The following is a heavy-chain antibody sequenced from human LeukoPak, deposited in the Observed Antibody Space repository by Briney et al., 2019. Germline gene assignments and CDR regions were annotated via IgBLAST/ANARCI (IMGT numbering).Heavy chain of an antibody. D-gene: IGHD3-3*01. Sequence: GGSLRLSCAASGFTFSSYAMHWVRQAPGKGLEWVAVISYDGSNKYYADSVKGRFTISRDNSKNTLYLQMNSLRAEDTAVYYCARAITYYDFWSGRTPTNYFDYSGQGTLVTVSS. CDR1: GFTFSSYA. V-gene: IGHV3-30*01. CDR2: ISYDGSNK. CDR3: ARAITYYDFWSGRTPTNYFDY. J-gene: IGHJ4*02.